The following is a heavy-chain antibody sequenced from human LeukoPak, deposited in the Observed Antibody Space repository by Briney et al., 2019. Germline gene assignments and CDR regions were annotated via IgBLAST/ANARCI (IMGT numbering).Heavy chain of an antibody. CDR2: IYYSGST. V-gene: IGHV4-39*01. CDR3: ARLKWLRFVWDY. D-gene: IGHD5-12*01. CDR1: GGSISSSSYY. J-gene: IGHJ4*02. Sequence: PSETLSLTCTVSGGSISSSSYYWGWIRQPPGKGLEWIGSIYYSGSTYYNPSLKSRVTISVDTSKNQFSLKLSSVTAADTAVYYCARLKWLRFVWDYWGQGTLVTVSS.